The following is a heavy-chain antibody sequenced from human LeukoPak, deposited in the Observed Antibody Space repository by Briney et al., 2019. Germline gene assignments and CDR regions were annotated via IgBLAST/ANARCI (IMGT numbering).Heavy chain of an antibody. CDR1: GYSFSFFG. D-gene: IGHD2-2*01. CDR2: IIPILDTA. Sequence: SVKVSCKASGYSFSFFGISWVRQAPGQGLEWMGGIIPILDTATYAQKFQGRVTITADESTSTAYMELSSLRSEDTAVYYCARRHCSTTSCYYGWFDPWGQGTLVTVSS. J-gene: IGHJ5*02. V-gene: IGHV1-69*13. CDR3: ARRHCSTTSCYYGWFDP.